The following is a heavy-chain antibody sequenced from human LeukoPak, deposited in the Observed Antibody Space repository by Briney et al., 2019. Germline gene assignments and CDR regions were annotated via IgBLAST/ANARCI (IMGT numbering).Heavy chain of an antibody. J-gene: IGHJ6*04. V-gene: IGHV3-30*18. Sequence: GRSLRLSCAASGFTFSSYGMHWVRQAPGKGLEWVAVISYDGSNKYYADSVKGRFTISRDNSKNTLYLQMNSLRAEDTAVYYCAKDRRVRGVITPYGMDVWGKGTTVTVSS. CDR2: ISYDGSNK. D-gene: IGHD3-10*01. CDR1: GFTFSSYG. CDR3: AKDRRVRGVITPYGMDV.